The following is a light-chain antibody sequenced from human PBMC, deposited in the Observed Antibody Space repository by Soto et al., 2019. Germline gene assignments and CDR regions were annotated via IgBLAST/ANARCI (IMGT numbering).Light chain of an antibody. V-gene: IGKV3-20*01. Sequence: EIVLTQSPGTLSLSPGERATLSCRASQSVSSSYLAWYQQKPGQAPRLLIYGASSRATGIPDRFSGSESGTDFTLTISRLEPEDFAVYYCQQYGSSWWTFGQGTKVDIK. CDR3: QQYGSSWWT. CDR1: QSVSSSY. CDR2: GAS. J-gene: IGKJ1*01.